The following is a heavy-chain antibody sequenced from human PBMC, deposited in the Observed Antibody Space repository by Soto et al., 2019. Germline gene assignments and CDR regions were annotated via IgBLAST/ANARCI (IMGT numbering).Heavy chain of an antibody. D-gene: IGHD3-3*01. CDR3: AREADYDFWSGSFSYYYMDV. CDR2: IKQDGSEK. CDR1: GFTFSGYW. Sequence: GGSLRLSCAASGFTFSGYWMSWVRQAPGKGLEWVANIKQDGSEKYYVDSVKGRFTISRGNAKNSLYLQMNSLRAEDTAVYYCAREADYDFWSGSFSYYYMDVWGKGTTVTVSS. V-gene: IGHV3-7*01. J-gene: IGHJ6*03.